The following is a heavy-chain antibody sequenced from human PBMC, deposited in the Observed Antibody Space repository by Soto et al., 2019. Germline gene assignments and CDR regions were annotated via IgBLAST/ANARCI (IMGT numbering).Heavy chain of an antibody. CDR3: ARAGGGYYYGSGNFDY. Sequence: SETLSLTCAVSGGSISSDGYSWSWIRQPPGKGLEWIGYIYHSGSTYYNPSLKSRVTISVDRSKNQFSLKLSSVTAADTAVYYCARAGGGYYYGSGNFDYWGQGTLVTDSS. V-gene: IGHV4-30-2*01. J-gene: IGHJ4*02. D-gene: IGHD3-10*01. CDR2: IYHSGST. CDR1: GGSISSDGYS.